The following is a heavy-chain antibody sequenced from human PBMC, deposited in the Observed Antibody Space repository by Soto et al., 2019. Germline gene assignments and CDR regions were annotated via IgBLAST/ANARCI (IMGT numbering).Heavy chain of an antibody. D-gene: IGHD3-22*01. V-gene: IGHV3-49*03. CDR2: IRSKAYAGTT. CDR1: GFTCGDFA. Sequence: GGSLRLSCTASGFTCGDFAMSWFRQAQGKGLXXVGFIRSKAYAGTTEYAASLKGRFTISRDDSKSIAYLQMNSLKTEDTAVYYCTRAVGAMIFRTNYYYMDVWGKGTTVTVSS. J-gene: IGHJ6*03. CDR3: TRAVGAMIFRTNYYYMDV.